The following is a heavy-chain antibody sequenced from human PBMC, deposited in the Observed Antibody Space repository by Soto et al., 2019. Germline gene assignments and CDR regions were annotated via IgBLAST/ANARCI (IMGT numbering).Heavy chain of an antibody. J-gene: IGHJ6*02. D-gene: IGHD5-18*01. Sequence: PSETLSLTCAVYGGSFSGYYWSWIRQPPWKGLEWIGEINHSGSTNYNPSLKSRVTISVDTSKNQFSLKLSSVTAADTAVYYCARDPNTAMVTYYYYYGMDVWGQGTTVTVSS. CDR1: GGSFSGYY. CDR2: INHSGST. V-gene: IGHV4-34*01. CDR3: ARDPNTAMVTYYYYYGMDV.